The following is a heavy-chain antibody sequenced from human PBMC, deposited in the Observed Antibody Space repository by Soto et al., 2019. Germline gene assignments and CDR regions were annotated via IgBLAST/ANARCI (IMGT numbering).Heavy chain of an antibody. V-gene: IGHV4-59*01. CDR3: ARGGIAVAGCYFDY. Sequence: SETLSLTCTVSGGSISSYYWSWIRQPPGKGLEWIGYIYYSGSTNYNPSLKSRVTISVDTSKNQFSLKLSSVTAADTAVYYCARGGIAVAGCYFDYWGQGTLVTVSS. CDR2: IYYSGST. CDR1: GGSISSYY. D-gene: IGHD6-19*01. J-gene: IGHJ4*02.